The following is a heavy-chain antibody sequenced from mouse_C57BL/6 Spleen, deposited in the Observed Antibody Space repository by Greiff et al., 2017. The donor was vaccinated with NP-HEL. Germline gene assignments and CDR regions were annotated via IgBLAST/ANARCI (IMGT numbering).Heavy chain of an antibody. CDR1: GYTFTSYW. V-gene: IGHV1-55*01. CDR3: ARGGYGSPWYFDV. Sequence: VQLQQPGAELVKPGASVKMSCKASGYTFTSYWITWVKQRPGQGLEWIGDIYPGSGSTNYNEKFKSKATLTVDTSSSTAYMQLSSLTSEDSAVYYCARGGYGSPWYFDVWGTGTTVTVSS. D-gene: IGHD1-1*01. J-gene: IGHJ1*03. CDR2: IYPGSGST.